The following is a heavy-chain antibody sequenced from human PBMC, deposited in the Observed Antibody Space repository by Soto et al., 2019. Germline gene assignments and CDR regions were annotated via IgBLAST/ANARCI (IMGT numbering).Heavy chain of an antibody. J-gene: IGHJ3*02. Sequence: GGSLRLSCAASGFTFSSYWMSWVRQAPGKGLEWVANIKQDGSEKYYVDSAKGRFTISRDNAKNSLYLQMNSLRAEDTAVYYCARDQHSGYDNDAFDIWGQGTMVTVSS. CDR3: ARDQHSGYDNDAFDI. CDR2: IKQDGSEK. CDR1: GFTFSSYW. V-gene: IGHV3-7*05. D-gene: IGHD5-12*01.